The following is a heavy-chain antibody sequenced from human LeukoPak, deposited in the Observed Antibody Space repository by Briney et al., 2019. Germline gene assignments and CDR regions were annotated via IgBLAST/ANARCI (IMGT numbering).Heavy chain of an antibody. Sequence: SETLSLTCSVSTGSIRTYYWTWIRQPPGKGLEWIGCFYYRGATTYNPSLKGRVFISADTSKNHFSLRLDSVTAADTAVYYCASGSYSGRAHLDFWGLGTLVSVSS. V-gene: IGHV4-59*01. CDR3: ASGSYSGRAHLDF. D-gene: IGHD3-10*01. J-gene: IGHJ4*02. CDR2: FYYRGAT. CDR1: TGSIRTYY.